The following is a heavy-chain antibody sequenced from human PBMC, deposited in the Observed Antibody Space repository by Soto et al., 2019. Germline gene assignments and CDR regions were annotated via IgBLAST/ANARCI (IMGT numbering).Heavy chain of an antibody. CDR1: GYTLTELS. CDR3: ATGRPQVLRYFDWLFRDAFDI. J-gene: IGHJ3*02. V-gene: IGHV1-24*01. Sequence: ASVKVSCKVSGYTLTELSMHWVRQAPGKGLEWMGGFDPEDGETIYAQKFQGRVTMTEDTSTDTAYMELSSLRSEDTAVYYCATGRPQVLRYFDWLFRDAFDIWGQGTMVTVSS. D-gene: IGHD3-9*01. CDR2: FDPEDGET.